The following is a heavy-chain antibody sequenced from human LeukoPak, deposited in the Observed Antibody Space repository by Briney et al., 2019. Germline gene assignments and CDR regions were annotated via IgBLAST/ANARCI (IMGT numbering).Heavy chain of an antibody. J-gene: IGHJ3*02. D-gene: IGHD2-2*01. CDR2: IYPGDSDT. V-gene: IGHV5-51*01. CDR1: GYSFTSYW. CDR3: ARGFLGYCSSPSCSTYDAFDI. Sequence: GESLKISCKGSGYSFTSYWIGWVRQLPGKGLEWMGIIYPGDSDTRYSPSFQGQVTISADKSISTAYLQWSSRKASDTAMYYCARGFLGYCSSPSCSTYDAFDIWGQGTMVTVSS.